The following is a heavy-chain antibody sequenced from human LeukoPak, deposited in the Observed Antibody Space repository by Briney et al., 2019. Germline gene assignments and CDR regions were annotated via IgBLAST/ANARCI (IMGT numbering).Heavy chain of an antibody. CDR2: IKSKTDGGTT. J-gene: IGHJ4*02. V-gene: IGHV3-15*01. Sequence: GGSLRLSCAASGFTFSNAWMSWVRQAPGKGLEWVGRIKSKTDGGTTDYAAPVKGRFTISRDDSKNTLYLPMNSLKTEDTAVYYCTTDWRYYYDSSGYYPLGCWGQGTLVTVSS. CDR1: GFTFSNAW. CDR3: TTDWRYYYDSSGYYPLGC. D-gene: IGHD3-22*01.